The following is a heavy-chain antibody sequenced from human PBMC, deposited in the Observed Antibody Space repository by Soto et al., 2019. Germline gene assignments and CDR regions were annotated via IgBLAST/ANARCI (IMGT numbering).Heavy chain of an antibody. V-gene: IGHV4-31*03. CDR2: IYYSGST. CDR3: ARDKPPSYYYGMDV. J-gene: IGHJ6*02. Sequence: QVQLQESGPGLVKPSQTLSLTCTVSGGSISSGGYYWSWIRQHPGKGLAWIGYIYYSGSTYYNPSLKSRVTISVDTSKNQFSLKHGSVTAADTAVYYCARDKPPSYYYGMDVWGQGTTVTVSS. CDR1: GGSISSGGYY.